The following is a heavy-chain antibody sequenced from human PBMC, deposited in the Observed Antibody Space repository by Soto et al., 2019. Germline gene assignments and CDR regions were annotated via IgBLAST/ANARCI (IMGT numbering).Heavy chain of an antibody. V-gene: IGHV4-34*01. Sequence: QVQLQQWGAGLLKPSETLSLTCAVYGGSFSGYYWSWIRQPPGKGLEWIGEINHSGSTNYNPSLKSRVTISVDTSENQFSLKLSSVTAADTAVYYCARGSYDYIWGSYRPHYYYYMDVWGKGTTVTVSS. J-gene: IGHJ6*03. CDR3: ARGSYDYIWGSYRPHYYYYMDV. D-gene: IGHD3-16*02. CDR1: GGSFSGYY. CDR2: INHSGST.